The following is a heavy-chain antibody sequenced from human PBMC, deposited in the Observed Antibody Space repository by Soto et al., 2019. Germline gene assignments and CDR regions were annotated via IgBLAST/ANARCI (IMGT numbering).Heavy chain of an antibody. Sequence: GASVKVSCKASGYTFTSYGISWVRQAPGQGLEWMGWISAYNGNTNYAQKLQGRVTMTTDTSTSTAYMEPRSLRSDDTAVYYCARLGRITIFGVVPHDAFDIWGQGTMVTVSS. V-gene: IGHV1-18*01. CDR2: ISAYNGNT. CDR1: GYTFTSYG. D-gene: IGHD3-3*01. CDR3: ARLGRITIFGVVPHDAFDI. J-gene: IGHJ3*02.